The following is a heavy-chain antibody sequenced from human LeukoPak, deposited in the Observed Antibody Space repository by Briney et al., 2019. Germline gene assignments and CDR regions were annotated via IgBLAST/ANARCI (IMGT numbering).Heavy chain of an antibody. CDR2: INGNSGGT. Sequence: ASVKVSCKASGYTLTGYYMHWVRQAPGQGSEWMGWINGNSGGTKYAQKFEGRVTMTSDTSTSTVQMDLGTLRSDDTAVYYCARENIEQWPAFDYWGQGTPVTVSS. V-gene: IGHV1-2*02. J-gene: IGHJ4*02. CDR3: ARENIEQWPAFDY. D-gene: IGHD1/OR15-1a*01. CDR1: GYTLTGYY.